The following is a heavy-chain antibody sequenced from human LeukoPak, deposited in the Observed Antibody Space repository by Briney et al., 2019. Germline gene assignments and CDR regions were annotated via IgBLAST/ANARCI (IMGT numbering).Heavy chain of an antibody. D-gene: IGHD2-15*01. V-gene: IGHV3-11*05. CDR1: GVTVSSNY. J-gene: IGHJ4*02. CDR3: ARGSRVIDY. CDR2: ISSSSSYT. Sequence: GGSLRLSCAASGVTVSSNYMSWIRQAPGKGLEWVSFISSSSSYTMSADSVKGRFTISRDNAKNSLYLQMNSLRAEDTAVYYCARGSRVIDYWGQGTLVTVSS.